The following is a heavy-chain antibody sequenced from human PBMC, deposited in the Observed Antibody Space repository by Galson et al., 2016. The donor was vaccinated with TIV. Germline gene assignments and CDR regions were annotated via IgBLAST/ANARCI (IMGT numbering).Heavy chain of an antibody. CDR2: FDPEQHKK. Sequence: SVKVSCKVSGDSLSDLSMHWVRQAPGKGLEWMGGFDPEQHKKIYAQKLQGRVTLTEDTSTNTAFLELSSRGFEDPAVYYCASVAWFPGLSLENRGQGTLVIVSS. CDR3: ASVAWFPGLSLEN. V-gene: IGHV1-24*01. J-gene: IGHJ4*02. CDR1: GDSLSDLS. D-gene: IGHD2/OR15-2a*01.